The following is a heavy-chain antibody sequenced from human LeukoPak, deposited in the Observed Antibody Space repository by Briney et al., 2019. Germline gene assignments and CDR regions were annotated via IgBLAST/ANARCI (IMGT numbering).Heavy chain of an antibody. D-gene: IGHD6-19*01. J-gene: IGHJ4*02. Sequence: PPETLSLTCTVPGGSICGCYWRWIRQTPGKGLEWVGYIYSSGSTNYTPSLKSRVTISVDTSKNPFSLRLISVTAADTAVYFCARSGYTSGWYDYWGQGTLVTVSS. CDR3: ARSGYTSGWYDY. CDR1: GGSICGCY. V-gene: IGHV4-59*01. CDR2: IYSSGST.